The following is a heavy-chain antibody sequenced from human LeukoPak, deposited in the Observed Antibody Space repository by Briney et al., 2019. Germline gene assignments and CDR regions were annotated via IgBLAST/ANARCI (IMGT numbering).Heavy chain of an antibody. CDR3: AKDPSWSGYFDY. CDR1: GFPLSKYA. D-gene: IGHD6-13*01. V-gene: IGHV3-23*01. Sequence: GGSLRLSCIGSGFPLSKYAMNWVRQAPGKGLEWVSAISGSGGSTYYADSVKGRFTISRDNSKNTQYLQMNSLRAQDTAVYYCAKDPSWSGYFDYWGQGTLVTVSS. CDR2: ISGSGGST. J-gene: IGHJ4*02.